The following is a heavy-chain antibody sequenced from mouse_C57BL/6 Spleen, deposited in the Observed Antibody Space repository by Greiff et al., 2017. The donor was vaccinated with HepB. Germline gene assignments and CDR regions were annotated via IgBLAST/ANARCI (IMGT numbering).Heavy chain of an antibody. CDR1: GYTFTSYW. CDR2: IHPNSGST. CDR3: ARRDFLGYFDV. Sequence: QVQLQQPGAELVKPGASVKLSCKASGYTFTSYWMHWVKQRPGQGLEWIGMIHPNSGSTNYNEKFKSKATLTVDKSSSTAYMQLSSLTSEDSAVYYCARRDFLGYFDVWGTGTTVTVSS. V-gene: IGHV1-64*01. J-gene: IGHJ1*03.